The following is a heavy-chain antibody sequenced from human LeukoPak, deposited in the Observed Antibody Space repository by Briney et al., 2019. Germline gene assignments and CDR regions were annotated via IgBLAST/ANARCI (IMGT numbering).Heavy chain of an antibody. CDR3: AKDVDNGDYVVY. CDR1: GFTFSSHA. D-gene: IGHD4-17*01. CDR2: IGSSGDIT. J-gene: IGHJ4*02. Sequence: GGSLRLSCAASGFTFSSHAMSWVRQAPGMGLEWVSSIGSSGDITYYADSVKGRFTISRDNSKNTLYLQMNSLRAEDTAVYYCAKDVDNGDYVVYWGQGTLVTVSS. V-gene: IGHV3-23*01.